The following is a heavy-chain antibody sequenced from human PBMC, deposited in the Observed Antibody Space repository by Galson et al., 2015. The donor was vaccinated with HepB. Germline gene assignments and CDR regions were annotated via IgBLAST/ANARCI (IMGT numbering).Heavy chain of an antibody. CDR2: IKQDGSEK. J-gene: IGHJ2*01. CDR3: ARDPRSFYYDSSGYYWGGRYFDL. V-gene: IGHV3-7*03. D-gene: IGHD3-22*01. CDR1: GFTLSSYW. Sequence: SLRLSCAASGFTLSSYWMSWVRQVPGKGLEWVANIKQDGSEKYYVDSVKGRFTISRDNAKNSLYLQMNSLRAEDTAVYYCARDPRSFYYDSSGYYWGGRYFDLWGRGTLVTVSS.